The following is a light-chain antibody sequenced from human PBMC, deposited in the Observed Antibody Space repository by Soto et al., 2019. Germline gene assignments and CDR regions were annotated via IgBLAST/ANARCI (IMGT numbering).Light chain of an antibody. Sequence: DIVMTQSPDSLAVSLGERATINCKSSQSILSSSNNKNYLAWFQQRPGQPPKPHMYGASIREAGVPDRFSGSESGTDFTLTISSLQAEDVAVKYCQQYYSSPLTCGGGTRVEI. CDR2: GAS. J-gene: IGKJ4*01. CDR1: QSILSSSNNKNY. CDR3: QQYYSSPLT. V-gene: IGKV4-1*01.